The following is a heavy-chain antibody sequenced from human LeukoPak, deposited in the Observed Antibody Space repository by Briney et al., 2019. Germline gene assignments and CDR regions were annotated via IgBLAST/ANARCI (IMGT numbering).Heavy chain of an antibody. CDR3: AASATRGDYYGMDD. V-gene: IGHV3-73*01. J-gene: IGHJ6*02. CDR1: GFTLSPSG. D-gene: IGHD3-10*01. Sequence: PGGSLKLSCAATGFTLSPSGIHWVRQASGRGLEWVGRIRSQGNSYATTYIESVKGRFTFSRDDSKNTAYLQMDSLKTEDTAVYYCAASATRGDYYGMDDWGQGTTVTVS. CDR2: IRSQGNSYAT.